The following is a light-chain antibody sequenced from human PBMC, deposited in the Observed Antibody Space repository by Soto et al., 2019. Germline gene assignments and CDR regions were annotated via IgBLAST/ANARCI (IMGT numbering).Light chain of an antibody. CDR1: QTVNTY. Sequence: DTQMTQSPSSLSASVGDRISITCRASQTVNTYLNWYQQKAGQAPTLLISATSTLQSGGPSRFSGSGSGTEFTLTITSLQPEDFATYYCQQTYTTPRTFGQGTKVAFK. CDR3: QQTYTTPRT. J-gene: IGKJ1*01. V-gene: IGKV1-39*01. CDR2: ATS.